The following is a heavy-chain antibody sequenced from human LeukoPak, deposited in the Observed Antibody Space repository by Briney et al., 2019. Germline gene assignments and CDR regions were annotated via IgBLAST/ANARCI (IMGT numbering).Heavy chain of an antibody. CDR3: ARGGSSTSGPGFDY. D-gene: IGHD2-2*01. J-gene: IGHJ4*02. Sequence: PGGSLRLSCAASGFTFSSYWMHWVRHAPGKGLVWVSRINSDGSSTSYADSVKGRFTISRDNAKNTLYLQMNSLRAEDTAVYYCARGGSSTSGPGFDYWGQGTLVTVSS. CDR1: GFTFSSYW. CDR2: INSDGSST. V-gene: IGHV3-74*01.